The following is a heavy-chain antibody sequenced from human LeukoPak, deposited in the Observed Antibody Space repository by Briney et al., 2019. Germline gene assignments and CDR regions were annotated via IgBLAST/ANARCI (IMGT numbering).Heavy chain of an antibody. CDR2: IIPIFGIA. V-gene: IGHV1-69*04. D-gene: IGHD5-18*01. CDR3: AREPDTAMAYGMDV. Sequence: GASVKVSCKASGGTFSSYAISWVRQAPGLGLEWMGRIIPIFGIANYAQKFQGRVTITADKSTSTTYMELSSLRSEDTAVYYCAREPDTAMAYGMDVWGQGTTVTVSS. CDR1: GGTFSSYA. J-gene: IGHJ6*02.